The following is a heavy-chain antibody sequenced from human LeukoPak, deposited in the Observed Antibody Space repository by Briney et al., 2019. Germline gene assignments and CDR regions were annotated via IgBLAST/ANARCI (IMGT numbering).Heavy chain of an antibody. CDR2: INPNSGGT. V-gene: IGHV1-2*06. J-gene: IGHJ4*02. D-gene: IGHD4-11*01. Sequence: GASVKVSCKASGYTFTGYYMHWVRQAPGQGLKWMGRINPNSGGTNYAQKFQGRVTMTRDTSTSTAYMELRSLRSDDTAVYYCARTPSPYSNYEDYWGQGTLVTVSS. CDR1: GYTFTGYY. CDR3: ARTPSPYSNYEDY.